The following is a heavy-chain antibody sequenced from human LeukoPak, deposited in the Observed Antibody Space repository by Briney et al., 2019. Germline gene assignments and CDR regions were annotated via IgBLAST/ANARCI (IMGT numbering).Heavy chain of an antibody. CDR3: ARDLKYEGTGLVH. CDR1: GFSFSSYG. J-gene: IGHJ4*02. Sequence: GGSLRLSCAASGFSFSSYGMHWVRQAPGQGLDWVSVIYTGGYTDYADSVKGRFTISRDNSRNTVDLQMNSLTAEDTAVYYCARDLKYEGTGLVHWGQGTLVTVSS. V-gene: IGHV3-66*01. CDR2: IYTGGYT. D-gene: IGHD3/OR15-3a*01.